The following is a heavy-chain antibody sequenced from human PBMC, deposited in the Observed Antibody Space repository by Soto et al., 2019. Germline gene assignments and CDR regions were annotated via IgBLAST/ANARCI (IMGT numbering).Heavy chain of an antibody. J-gene: IGHJ5*02. CDR3: AKNHGSGSGGWFDP. CDR2: ISYDGSNK. D-gene: IGHD3-10*01. Sequence: VAVISYDGSNKYYADSVKGRFTISRDNSKNTLYLQMNSLRAEDTAVYYCAKNHGSGSGGWFDPWGPGNPGHRLL. V-gene: IGHV3-30*18.